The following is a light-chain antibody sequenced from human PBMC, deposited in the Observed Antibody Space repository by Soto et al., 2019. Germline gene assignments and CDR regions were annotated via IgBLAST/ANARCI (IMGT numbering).Light chain of an antibody. CDR3: ATWDDSLSGGV. CDR1: SSNIGSNT. J-gene: IGLJ1*01. Sequence: QSVLTQPPSASGTPGQRVIISCSGSSSNIGSNTVNWYQQLPGTAPKLLIYSNNQRPSGVPDRFSGSKSGTSASLAISGLQSEDEADYYCATWDDSLSGGVFGTGTKVTVL. V-gene: IGLV1-44*01. CDR2: SNN.